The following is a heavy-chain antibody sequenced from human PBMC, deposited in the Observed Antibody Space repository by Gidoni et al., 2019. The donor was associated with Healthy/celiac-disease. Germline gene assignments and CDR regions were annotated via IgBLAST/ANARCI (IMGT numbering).Heavy chain of an antibody. V-gene: IGHV3-23*01. CDR3: AKSSMIVVVVFDY. CDR2: ISGSGGST. CDR1: GFPFSSYS. D-gene: IGHD3-22*01. Sequence: EVQLLESGGGLVQPGGSLRLSCAASGFPFSSYSMRWVRQAPGKGLDWVSAISGSGGSTYYADSVKGRFTISRDNSKNTLYLQMNSLRAEDTAVYYCAKSSMIVVVVFDYWGQGTLVTVSS. J-gene: IGHJ4*02.